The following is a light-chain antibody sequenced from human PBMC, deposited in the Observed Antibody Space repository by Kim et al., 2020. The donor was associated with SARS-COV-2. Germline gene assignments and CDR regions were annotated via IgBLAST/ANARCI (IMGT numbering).Light chain of an antibody. Sequence: GQSVTISCTGTSSDIGRYNYVSRYQQHPGKAPKLMIYEVNKRPSGVPDRFSGSKSGNTASLTVSGLQAEDEADYYCYSYAGSNNWVFGGGTQLTVL. CDR3: YSYAGSNNWV. J-gene: IGLJ3*02. CDR1: SSDIGRYNY. CDR2: EVN. V-gene: IGLV2-8*01.